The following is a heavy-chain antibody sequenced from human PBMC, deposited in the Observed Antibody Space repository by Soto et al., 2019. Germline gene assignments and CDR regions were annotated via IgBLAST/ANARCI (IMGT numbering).Heavy chain of an antibody. V-gene: IGHV4-31*03. J-gene: IGHJ6*02. CDR1: GGPIRSDGYY. CDR3: ARERLYFDDDGVNGRDV. CDR2: IYYSGDT. D-gene: IGHD3-9*01. Sequence: QVQLQESGPGLVEPSETLSLTCTVSGGPIRSDGYYWSWIRQRPGKGLEWVGYIYYSGDTYYNPSLRSRGTISIETPQNEVSLKINSVTAADTAVYYCARERLYFDDDGVNGRDVWGQGTTVIVSS.